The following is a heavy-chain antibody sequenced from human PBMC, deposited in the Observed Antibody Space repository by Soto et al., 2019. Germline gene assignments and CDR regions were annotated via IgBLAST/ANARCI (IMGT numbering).Heavy chain of an antibody. Sequence: SCYASSLPSRGFSIRWLRQSPGQGLEWMGWISTYNGNTNTAQKFQGRVTMTTHTSTKTAYMELSSLGFDDTAVYFCARVDRSSWWAFEYWGQGTLVTVSS. D-gene: IGHD6-13*01. V-gene: IGHV1-18*04. CDR2: ISTYNGNT. CDR3: ARVDRSSWWAFEY. CDR1: SLPSRGFS. J-gene: IGHJ4*02.